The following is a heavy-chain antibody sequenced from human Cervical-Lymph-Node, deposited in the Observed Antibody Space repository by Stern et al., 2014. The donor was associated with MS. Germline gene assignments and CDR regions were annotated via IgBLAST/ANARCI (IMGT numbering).Heavy chain of an antibody. Sequence: VQLVQSGGGVVQPGRSLRLSCSASGFTFKSYTMQWVRQPPGKAMEWVAVVTYNGTNKYYADSVKGRFTISRDNSKNILFLQMNSLRPEDSAVYYCAKYAETFDSWGQGTLVIVSS. D-gene: IGHD5-24*01. CDR2: VTYNGTNK. CDR3: AKYAETFDS. J-gene: IGHJ4*02. V-gene: IGHV3-30-3*02. CDR1: GFTFKSYT.